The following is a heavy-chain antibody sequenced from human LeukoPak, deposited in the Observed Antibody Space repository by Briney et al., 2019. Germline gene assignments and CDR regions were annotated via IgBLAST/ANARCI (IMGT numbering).Heavy chain of an antibody. CDR2: IKQDGNDK. V-gene: IGHV3-7*01. J-gene: IGHJ4*02. Sequence: GGSLRLSCAASGFTFSNFGMSWVRQAPGKGLEWVANIKQDGNDKYYVDSVRGRFTISRDNAKNSLYLQMNSLRVEDTAVYYCASRIVGTPDYFDYWGQGTLVTVSS. CDR1: GFTFSNFG. D-gene: IGHD1-26*01. CDR3: ASRIVGTPDYFDY.